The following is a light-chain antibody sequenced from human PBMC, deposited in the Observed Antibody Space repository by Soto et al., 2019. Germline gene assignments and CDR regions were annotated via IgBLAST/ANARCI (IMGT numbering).Light chain of an antibody. Sequence: EVVMRQSPATLSVSPGEGATLSCRASQSVSRNLAWYQQKPGQAPRLLIYGASTRATGIPARFSGSGSGTDFTLTISSLQPEDFATYYCQQSFSTPTFGQGTRLEIK. CDR3: QQSFSTPT. CDR2: GAS. V-gene: IGKV3-15*01. J-gene: IGKJ5*01. CDR1: QSVSRN.